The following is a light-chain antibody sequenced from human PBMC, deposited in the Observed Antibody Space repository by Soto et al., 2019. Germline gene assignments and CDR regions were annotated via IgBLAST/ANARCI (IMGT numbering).Light chain of an antibody. CDR2: SNN. J-gene: IGLJ1*01. CDR3: AAWDDRLNGYV. V-gene: IGLV1-44*01. Sequence: QSVLTQPPSASGTPGQRVTISCSGSSSNIGSNTINWYQQLPGTAPKLLIYSNNQRPSGVPDRFSGSKSGTSASLAISGLQSEDEADYHCAAWDDRLNGYVFGTGTKLTVL. CDR1: SSNIGSNT.